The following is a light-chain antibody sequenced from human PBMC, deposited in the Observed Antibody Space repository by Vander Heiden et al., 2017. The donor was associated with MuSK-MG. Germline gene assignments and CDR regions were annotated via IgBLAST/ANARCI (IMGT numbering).Light chain of an antibody. V-gene: IGLV2-14*03. CDR2: DVS. Sequence: QSALTPPASVSGSPAQSITLSCTVTSTDVGGYNYVYWYQQQPGKAPKLMIYDVSNRPSGVSNRFSGSKSGNTDSLTISGLQAEDEADYYCSSYTSSSLYVFGTGTKVNVL. CDR3: SSYTSSSLYV. J-gene: IGLJ1*01. CDR1: STDVGGYNY.